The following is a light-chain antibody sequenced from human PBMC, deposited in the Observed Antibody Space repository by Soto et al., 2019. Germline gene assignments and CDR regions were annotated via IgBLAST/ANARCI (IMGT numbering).Light chain of an antibody. CDR1: SSDVGSYNL. V-gene: IGLV2-23*01. Sequence: QSVLTQPASVSGSPGQSITISCTGTSSDVGSYNLVSWYQQHPGKAPKLMIYEGSKRPSGVSNRFSGSKSGNTASLTISGLQAEDEADYYCCSYAGSSDWVFGNGKKVTVL. J-gene: IGLJ1*01. CDR3: CSYAGSSDWV. CDR2: EGS.